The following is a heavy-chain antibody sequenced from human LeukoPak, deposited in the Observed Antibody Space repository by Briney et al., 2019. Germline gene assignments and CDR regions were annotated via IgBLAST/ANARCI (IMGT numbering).Heavy chain of an antibody. J-gene: IGHJ6*03. CDR1: GGSISSYY. D-gene: IGHD3-16*02. V-gene: IGHV4-59*01. Sequence: PSETLSLTCTVSGGSISSYYWSWIRQPPGKGLEWIGYIYYSGSTNYNPSLKSRVTISVDTSKNQCSLKLSSVTAADTAVYYCARVTALYDYVWGSYRYSSYYYYMDVWGKGTTVTVSS. CDR3: ARVTALYDYVWGSYRYSSYYYYMDV. CDR2: IYYSGST.